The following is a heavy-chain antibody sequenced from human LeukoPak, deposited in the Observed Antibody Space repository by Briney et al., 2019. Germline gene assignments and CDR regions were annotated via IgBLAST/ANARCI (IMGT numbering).Heavy chain of an antibody. Sequence: GSLRLSCAASGFTFSTYWMSWVRQAPGKGLEWVANIKQDGTEKYYVDSVKGRFTISRDNAKNSLYLQMNTLRPEDTALYYCARERQNKDFWSGGDYWGQGTLVTVSS. CDR2: IKQDGTEK. V-gene: IGHV3-7*01. CDR3: ARERQNKDFWSGGDY. J-gene: IGHJ4*02. D-gene: IGHD3-3*01. CDR1: GFTFSTYW.